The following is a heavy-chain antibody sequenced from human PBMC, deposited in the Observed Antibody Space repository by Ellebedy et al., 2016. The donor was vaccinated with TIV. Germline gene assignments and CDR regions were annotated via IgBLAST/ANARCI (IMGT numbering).Heavy chain of an antibody. CDR3: ARHRQQLVTRYYYYYGMDV. V-gene: IGHV5-51*01. CDR1: GYSFIDYW. J-gene: IGHJ6*02. Sequence: GESLKISCKASGYSFIDYWIGWVRQMPGKGLEWMAIIFPDDSDTGYSPSFQGQVTISADKSISTAYLQWSSLKASDTAMYYLARHRQQLVTRYYYYYGMDVWGQGTTVTVSS. D-gene: IGHD6-13*01. CDR2: IFPDDSDT.